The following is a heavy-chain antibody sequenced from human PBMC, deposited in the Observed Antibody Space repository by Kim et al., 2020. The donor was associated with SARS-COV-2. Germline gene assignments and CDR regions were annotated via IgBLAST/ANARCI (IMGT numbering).Heavy chain of an antibody. J-gene: IGHJ4*02. V-gene: IGHV3-49*03. CDR2: IRSKAYGGTT. CDR1: GFTFGDYA. CDR3: TRDLGVFVVVVAATPPYDY. Sequence: GGSLRLSCTASGFTFGDYAMSWFRQAPGKGLEWVGFIRSKAYGGTTEYAASVKGRFTISRDDSKSIAYLQMNSLKTEDTAVYYCTRDLGVFVVVVAATPPYDYWGQGTLVTVSS. D-gene: IGHD2-15*01.